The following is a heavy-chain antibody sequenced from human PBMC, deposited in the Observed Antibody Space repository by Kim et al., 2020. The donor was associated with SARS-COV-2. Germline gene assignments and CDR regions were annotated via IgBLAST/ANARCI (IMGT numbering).Heavy chain of an antibody. CDR1: GFTFSSSV. J-gene: IGHJ5*01. V-gene: IGHV3-23*01. D-gene: IGHD3-22*01. CDR3: ATDPPHNSAWNEIDS. CDR2: ISARGDDT. Sequence: GGSLRLSCLVSGFTFSSSVMNWVRQAPGKGPEWVSVISARGDDTHYADSVKGRFTISRDNSKNTLYLQMNSLRAEDTALYYCATDPPHNSAWNEIDSWGQGTLVTVSS.